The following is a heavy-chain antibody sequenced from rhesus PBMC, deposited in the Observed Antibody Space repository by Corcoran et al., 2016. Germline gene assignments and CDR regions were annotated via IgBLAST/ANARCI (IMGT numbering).Heavy chain of an antibody. Sequence: QVQLQESGPGLVKPSETLSLTCAVSGYSISSNYWSWIRQPPGKGLEWIGYIYCSSGSTYYNPSLKSRVTISTDTSKNQFSLKLSSVTAADTAVYYCAREGIAAAGFDYWGQGVLVTVSS. V-gene: IGHV4-147*01. CDR1: GYSISSNY. J-gene: IGHJ4*01. CDR2: IYCSSGST. CDR3: AREGIAAAGFDY. D-gene: IGHD6-25*01.